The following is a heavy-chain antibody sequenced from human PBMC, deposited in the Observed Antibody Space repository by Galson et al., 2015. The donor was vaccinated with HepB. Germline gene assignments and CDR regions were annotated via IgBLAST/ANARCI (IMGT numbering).Heavy chain of an antibody. CDR1: GFIFSTFG. D-gene: IGHD2-8*01. J-gene: IGHJ4*02. Sequence: SLRLSCAASGFIFSTFGMHWVRQAPGKGLEWVALISYDGSNKYYADSVKGRFTISRDNSKNTLYLQMNSLRPEDTAVYYCAMGGGEVGFCTTTFCPGDFDYWGQGTLVTVSS. CDR3: AMGGGEVGFCTTTFCPGDFDY. CDR2: ISYDGSNK. V-gene: IGHV3-30-3*01.